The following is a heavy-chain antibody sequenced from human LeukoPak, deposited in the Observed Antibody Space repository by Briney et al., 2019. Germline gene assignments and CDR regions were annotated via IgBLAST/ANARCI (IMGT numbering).Heavy chain of an antibody. V-gene: IGHV4-59*01. CDR3: ARGATSLSYFDS. CDR1: GGSISGYY. J-gene: IGHJ4*02. CDR2: IYYSGST. D-gene: IGHD2/OR15-2a*01. Sequence: SETLSLTCTVSGGSISGYYFNWLRQPPGKGLEWIGYIYYSGSTNYNPSLKSRVTISVDTSKNHFSLKLSSVTAADTAVYYCARGATSLSYFDSRGQGTLVTVSS.